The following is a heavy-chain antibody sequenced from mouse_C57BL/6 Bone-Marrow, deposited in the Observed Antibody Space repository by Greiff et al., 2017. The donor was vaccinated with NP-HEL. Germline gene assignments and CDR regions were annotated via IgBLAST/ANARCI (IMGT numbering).Heavy chain of an antibody. J-gene: IGHJ2*01. V-gene: IGHV1-20*01. D-gene: IGHD1-1*01. CDR2: INPYNGDT. CDR3: ARRGSNFDY. CDR1: GYSFTGYF. Sequence: EVQLVESGPELVKPGDSVKISCKASGYSFTGYFMNWVMQSHGKSLEWIGRINPYNGDTFYNQKFKGKATLTVDKSSSTAHRELRSLTSEDSAVYYCARRGSNFDYWGQGTTLTVSS.